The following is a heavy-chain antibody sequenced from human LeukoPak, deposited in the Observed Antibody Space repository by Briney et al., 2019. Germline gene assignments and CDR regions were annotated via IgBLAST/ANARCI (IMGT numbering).Heavy chain of an antibody. J-gene: IGHJ3*02. V-gene: IGHV1-69*05. Sequence: VASVKVSCKASGGTFSSYAISWVRQAPGQGLEWMGGTIPIFGTANYAQKFQGRVTITTDESTSTAYMELSSLRSEDTAVYYCARGRSSGWSNAFDIWGQGTMVTVSS. CDR1: GGTFSSYA. D-gene: IGHD6-19*01. CDR2: TIPIFGTA. CDR3: ARGRSSGWSNAFDI.